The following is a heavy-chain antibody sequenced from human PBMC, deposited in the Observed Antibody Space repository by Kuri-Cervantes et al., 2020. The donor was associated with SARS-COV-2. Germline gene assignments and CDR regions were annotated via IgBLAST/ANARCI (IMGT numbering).Heavy chain of an antibody. CDR2: IYSGGTT. D-gene: IGHD3-16*01. CDR3: ARARLGDWYFDL. V-gene: IGHV3-66*01. J-gene: IGHJ2*01. CDR1: GFTVTSDY. Sequence: GESLKISCAASGFTVTSDYMKWVRQAPGKGLEWVSIIYSGGTTYYGDSVKGRFTMSRDTSKSTVYLQMDSLRVDDTAVYYCARARLGDWYFDLWGRGTMVTVSS.